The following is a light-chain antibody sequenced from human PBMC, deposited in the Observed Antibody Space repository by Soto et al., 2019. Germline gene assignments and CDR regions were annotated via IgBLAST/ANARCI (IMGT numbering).Light chain of an antibody. V-gene: IGKV1-5*03. Sequence: DIQITQSPSTLSASLGDRVTITCGASQSISSWLAWYQQKPGKAPKLLIYKASSLESGVPSRFSGSGSGTEFTLTISSLQPDDFATYYCQQYNSYPITFGQGTRLEIK. CDR3: QQYNSYPIT. CDR1: QSISSW. J-gene: IGKJ5*01. CDR2: KAS.